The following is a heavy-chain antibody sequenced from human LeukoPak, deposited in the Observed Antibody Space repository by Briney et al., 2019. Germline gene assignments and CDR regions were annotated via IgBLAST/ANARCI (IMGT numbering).Heavy chain of an antibody. Sequence: GGSLRLSCAASGFTFSSYSMNWVRQAPGKGLEWVSYISSSSSTIYYADSVKGRFTISRDNSKNTLYLQMNSLRAEDTAVYYCAKYTRGRAFDYWGQGTLVTVSS. CDR2: ISSSSSTI. CDR1: GFTFSSYS. V-gene: IGHV3-48*01. D-gene: IGHD1-26*01. CDR3: AKYTRGRAFDY. J-gene: IGHJ4*02.